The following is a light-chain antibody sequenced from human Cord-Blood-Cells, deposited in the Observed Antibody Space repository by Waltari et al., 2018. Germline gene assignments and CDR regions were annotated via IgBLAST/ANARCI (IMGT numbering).Light chain of an antibody. CDR1: SSNIGAGYD. CDR2: GNS. CDR3: QSDDSSVV. Sequence: QSVLTQPPSVSGAPGQRVTISCTGSSSNIGAGYDVHWYQQLPGTAPKLLIYGNSKRPAGVPDGFSGSKSGTSASLAITGRQAEDEADYYCQSDDSSVVFGGGTKLTVL. V-gene: IGLV1-40*01. J-gene: IGLJ2*01.